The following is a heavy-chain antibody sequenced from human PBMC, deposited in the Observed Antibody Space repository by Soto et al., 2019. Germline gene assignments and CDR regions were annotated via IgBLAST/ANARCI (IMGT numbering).Heavy chain of an antibody. D-gene: IGHD3-16*02. Sequence: SETLSLTCTVSGGSISSSSYYWGWIRQPPGKGLEWIGSIYYSGCTYYNPSLKSRVTISVDTSKNQFYLQLSSATATDTAVYYCARRGVIASTGSLGYWGQGTLVTVSS. CDR2: IYYSGCT. V-gene: IGHV4-39*01. CDR1: GGSISSSSYY. J-gene: IGHJ4*02. CDR3: ARRGVIASTGSLGY.